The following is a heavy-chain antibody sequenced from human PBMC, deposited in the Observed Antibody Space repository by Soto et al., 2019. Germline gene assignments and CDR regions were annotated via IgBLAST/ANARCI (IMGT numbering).Heavy chain of an antibody. V-gene: IGHV3-64D*06. D-gene: IGHD2-2*01. CDR1: GFTFSSYA. J-gene: IGHJ4*02. Sequence: GGSLRLSCSASGFTFSSYAMHWVRQAPGKGLEYVSAISSNGGSTYYADSVKGRFTISRDNSKNTLYLQMSSLRAEDTAVYYCVKEAAVVVPAAHFDYWGQGTLVTVSS. CDR2: ISSNGGST. CDR3: VKEAAVVVPAAHFDY.